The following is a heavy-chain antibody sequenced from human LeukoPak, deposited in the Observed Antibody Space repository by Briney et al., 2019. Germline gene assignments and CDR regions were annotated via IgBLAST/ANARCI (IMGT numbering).Heavy chain of an antibody. CDR2: IYPGDSDT. V-gene: IGHV5-51*01. CDR3: ARQDGSGSSVNWFDP. CDR1: GYSFTSYW. J-gene: IGHJ5*02. D-gene: IGHD1-26*01. Sequence: GESLKISCNGSGYSFTSYWIGWVRQMPGKGMEWMGIIYPGDSDTRYSPPFQGQVTISADKSISTAYLQWSSLKASDTAMYYCARQDGSGSSVNWFDPWGQGTLVTVSS.